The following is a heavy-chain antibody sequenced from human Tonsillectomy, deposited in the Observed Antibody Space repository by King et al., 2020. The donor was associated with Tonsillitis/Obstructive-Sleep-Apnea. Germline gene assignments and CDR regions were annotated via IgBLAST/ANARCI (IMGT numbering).Heavy chain of an antibody. V-gene: IGHV5-10-1*03. CDR2: IDPSDYYT. Sequence: VQLVESGAEVKKPGESLKIACKGSGYSFSNYWISWVRQMPGKCLEWMGKIDPSDYYTTYSPSFQGHVTISADKSISTAYLQWSSLHASDTAMYYCARPVDGSWYRGGMDVWGQGTTVIVSS. J-gene: IGHJ6*02. CDR3: ARPVDGSWYRGGMDV. CDR1: GYSFSNYW. D-gene: IGHD6-13*01.